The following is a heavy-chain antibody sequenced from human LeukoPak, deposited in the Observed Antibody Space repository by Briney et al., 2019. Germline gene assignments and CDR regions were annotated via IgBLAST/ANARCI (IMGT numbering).Heavy chain of an antibody. D-gene: IGHD2-2*02. CDR2: ISSSSSYI. V-gene: IGHV3-21*01. J-gene: IGHJ6*02. CDR1: GFTFSSYS. Sequence: GGSLRLSCAASGFTFSSYSMNWVRQAPGKGLEWVSSISSSSSYIYYADSVKGRFTISRDNAKNSLYLQMNSLRAEDTAVHYCARDEEYQLLYAYYYYGMDVWGQGTTVTVSS. CDR3: ARDEEYQLLYAYYYYGMDV.